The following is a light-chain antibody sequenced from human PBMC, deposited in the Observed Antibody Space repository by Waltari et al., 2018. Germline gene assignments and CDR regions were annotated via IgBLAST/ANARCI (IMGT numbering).Light chain of an antibody. V-gene: IGKV3-20*01. CDR1: EMIVSNY. CDR2: RAS. CDR3: QQYASLPGT. J-gene: IGKJ3*01. Sequence: EIVLTHSPGPLSVSPGERATLSCRASEMIVSNYLAWYQQRPGQAPSLLIYRASSRATGIPDRFSGSGSGTDFTLTIDRVEPEDFAVYHCQQYASLPGTFGPGTKVDFK.